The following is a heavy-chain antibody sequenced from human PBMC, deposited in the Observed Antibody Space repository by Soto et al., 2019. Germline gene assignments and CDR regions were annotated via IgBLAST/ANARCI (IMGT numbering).Heavy chain of an antibody. CDR1: GFTFSTYA. V-gene: IGHV3-23*01. Sequence: GGSLRLSCVASGFTFSTYAMGWVRQAPGKGLEWVSAVSANNINTYYTDSVKGRFSISRDNSMNLLFLQMNSLRAEDTAVYYCAHPRGYGVFDAYDIWGQGTMVTVSS. CDR2: VSANNINT. J-gene: IGHJ3*02. CDR3: AHPRGYGVFDAYDI. D-gene: IGHD1-1*01.